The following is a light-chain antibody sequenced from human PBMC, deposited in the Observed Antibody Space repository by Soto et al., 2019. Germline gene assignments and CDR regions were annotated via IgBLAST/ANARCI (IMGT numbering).Light chain of an antibody. CDR1: QFISTY. CDR2: ATS. CDR3: QQSYSLPPT. Sequence: DIQMTQSPSSLSASVGDRVTIPCRSSQFISTYLSWYQQKPGKAPKLPIYATSSLQSGVPSRFSGSGSGTDFTLTISSLQPEDFATYYCQQSYSLPPTFGQGTKLEIK. V-gene: IGKV1-39*01. J-gene: IGKJ2*01.